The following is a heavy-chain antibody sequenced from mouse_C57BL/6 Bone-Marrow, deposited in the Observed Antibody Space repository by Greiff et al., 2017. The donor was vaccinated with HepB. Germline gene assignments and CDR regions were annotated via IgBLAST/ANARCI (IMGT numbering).Heavy chain of an antibody. V-gene: IGHV1-64*01. Sequence: QVQLQQPGAELVKPGASVKLSCKASGYTFTSYWMHWVKQRPGQGLEWIGMIYPNSGSTNYNEKFKSKATLTVDKSSSTAYMQLSSLTSEDSAVYYCARLGRYYFDYWGQGTTLTVSS. J-gene: IGHJ2*01. CDR1: GYTFTSYW. CDR3: ARLGRYYFDY. CDR2: IYPNSGST.